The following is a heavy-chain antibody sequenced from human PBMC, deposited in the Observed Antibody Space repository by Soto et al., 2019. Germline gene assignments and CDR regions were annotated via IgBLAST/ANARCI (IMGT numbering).Heavy chain of an antibody. Sequence: SGPTLVNPTQTLTLTCTFTGFSLSTSGMCVSWIRQPPGKALEWLALIDWDDDKYYSTSLKTRLTISKDPSKNQVVLTMTNMDPVDTATYYCARVALDTALVNYYYGMDVWGQGTTVTVSS. J-gene: IGHJ6*02. CDR2: IDWDDDK. CDR1: GFSLSTSGMC. CDR3: ARVALDTALVNYYYGMDV. D-gene: IGHD5-18*01. V-gene: IGHV2-70*01.